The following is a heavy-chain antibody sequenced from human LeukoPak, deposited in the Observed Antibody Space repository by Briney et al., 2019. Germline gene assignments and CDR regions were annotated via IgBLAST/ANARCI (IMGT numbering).Heavy chain of an antibody. Sequence: GGSLRLSCAASGFTFDDYAMHWVRQAPGKGLEWVSGISWNSGSIGYADSVKGRFTISRDNAKNSLYLQMNSLRAEDTALYYCAKVKQWLVPEDAFDIWGQGTMVTVSS. J-gene: IGHJ3*02. CDR3: AKVKQWLVPEDAFDI. CDR1: GFTFDDYA. CDR2: ISWNSGSI. V-gene: IGHV3-9*01. D-gene: IGHD6-19*01.